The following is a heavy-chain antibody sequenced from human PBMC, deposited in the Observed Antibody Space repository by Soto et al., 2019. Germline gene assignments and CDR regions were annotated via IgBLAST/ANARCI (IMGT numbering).Heavy chain of an antibody. V-gene: IGHV4-59*01. CDR1: GGSISTYY. D-gene: IGHD3-3*01. CDR2: IYYNGRT. CDR3: ARDGSGYDFWSGPYFFDY. Sequence: PSATLSLTCTVSGGSISTYYWSWIRQPPGKGLEWIGYIYYNGRTNYNPSLESRVTISLDTSKSQFSLKLSSVSAADTAVYYCARDGSGYDFWSGPYFFDYWGPGTLVTVSS. J-gene: IGHJ4*02.